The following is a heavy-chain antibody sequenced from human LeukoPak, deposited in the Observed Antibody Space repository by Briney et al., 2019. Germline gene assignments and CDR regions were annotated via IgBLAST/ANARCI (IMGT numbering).Heavy chain of an antibody. J-gene: IGHJ4*02. V-gene: IGHV3-21*01. Sequence: GGSLRLSCAASGFTFSSYSMNWVRPAPGKGLEWVSSISSSSSYIYYADSVKGRFTISRDNAKNSLYLQMNSLRAEDTAVYYCARGSSSSLYDYWGQGTLVTVSS. CDR1: GFTFSSYS. D-gene: IGHD6-13*01. CDR2: ISSSSSYI. CDR3: ARGSSSSLYDY.